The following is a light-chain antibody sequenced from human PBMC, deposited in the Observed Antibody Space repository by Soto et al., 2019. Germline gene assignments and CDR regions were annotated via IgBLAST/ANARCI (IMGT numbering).Light chain of an antibody. CDR1: TSNVGSNL. CDR3: AVWDDSLSGVV. Sequence: QSVLAQPPSASGTPGQRVTISCSGSTSNVGSNLASWYQQLPGSAPKLLIYNDYERPSWVPDRFSGSKSGTSASLGISGLRSEDEADYFCAVWDDSLSGVVFGGGTKVTVL. J-gene: IGLJ2*01. V-gene: IGLV1-47*02. CDR2: NDY.